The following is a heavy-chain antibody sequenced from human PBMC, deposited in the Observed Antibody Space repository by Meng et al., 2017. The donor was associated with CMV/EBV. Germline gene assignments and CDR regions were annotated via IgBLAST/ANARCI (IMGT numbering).Heavy chain of an antibody. CDR2: INSDGSST. J-gene: IGHJ6*02. V-gene: IGHV3-74*01. D-gene: IGHD1-20*01. Sequence: GGSLRLSCAASGFTFSSYWMHWVRQAPGKGLVWVSRINSDGSSTSYADSVKGRFTISRDNAKNTLYLQMNSRRAEDTAVYYCARVHLYNWNYYGMDVWGQGTTVTVSS. CDR1: GFTFSSYW. CDR3: ARVHLYNWNYYGMDV.